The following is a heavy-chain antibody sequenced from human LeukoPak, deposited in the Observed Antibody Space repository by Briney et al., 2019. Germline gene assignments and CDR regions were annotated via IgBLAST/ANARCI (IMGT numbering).Heavy chain of an antibody. CDR2: INTDGSST. CDR3: ARISLDAFDI. J-gene: IGHJ3*02. D-gene: IGHD2-15*01. V-gene: IGHV3-74*01. Sequence: PGGSLMLSCTASGFTFSSYWMHWVRQAPGKGLVWVSRINTDGSSTGYADSVKGRFTISRDNAKNTLYVQMNSLRAEDTAAYHCARISLDAFDIWGQGTMVTVSS. CDR1: GFTFSSYW.